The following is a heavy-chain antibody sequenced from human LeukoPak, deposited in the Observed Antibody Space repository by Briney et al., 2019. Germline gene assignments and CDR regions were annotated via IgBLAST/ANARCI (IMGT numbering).Heavy chain of an antibody. CDR1: GFTFSSYW. Sequence: GGSLRLSCAASGFTFSSYWMSWVRQAPGKGLEWVANIKGDGSDNHYVDSVRGRFTISRDNAKNSLYLQMNSLRAEDTAVYYCASARGSNYGSLGDWGQGTLVTVSS. CDR2: IKGDGSDN. J-gene: IGHJ4*02. D-gene: IGHD5-18*01. V-gene: IGHV3-7*02. CDR3: ASARGSNYGSLGD.